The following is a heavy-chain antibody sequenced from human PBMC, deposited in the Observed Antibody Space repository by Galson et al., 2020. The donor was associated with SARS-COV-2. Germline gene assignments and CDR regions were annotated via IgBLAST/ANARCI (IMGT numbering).Heavy chain of an antibody. V-gene: IGHV2-5*04. J-gene: IGHJ4*02. D-gene: IGHD6-19*01. CDR3: ARAVAGTGGYFDH. CDR1: GFSLDIAAVG. CDR2: IYWNDDK. Sequence: SGPTLVKPTQTLTLTCTFSGFSLDIAAVGVGWIRQPPGEALECLGVIYWNDDKRYSPSLRSRISITKDTSKNQVVLTLTNMDPVDTGTYYCARAVAGTGGYFDHWGQGTLVTV.